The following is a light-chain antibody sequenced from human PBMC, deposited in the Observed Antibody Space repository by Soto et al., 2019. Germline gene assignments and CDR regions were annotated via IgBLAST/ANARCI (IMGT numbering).Light chain of an antibody. J-gene: IGKJ1*01. CDR3: QHYKSYPWT. V-gene: IGKV1-5*03. Sequence: DIQMTQSPSTLSASGGDRVTMTCRASQSIDSWLAWYQQKPGKAPKLLMYKASSLESGVPSRFSGSGSETEFTLTISSLQPDDFATYYCQHYKSYPWTFGQGTKVDIK. CDR1: QSIDSW. CDR2: KAS.